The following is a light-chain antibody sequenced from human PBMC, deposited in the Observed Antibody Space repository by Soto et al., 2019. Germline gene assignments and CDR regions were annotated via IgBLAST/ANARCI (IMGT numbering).Light chain of an antibody. CDR2: SNN. Sequence: QSVLTQPPSASGTPGQRVTISCSGSSSNIGSNTVNWYQQFPGTAPRLLIYSNNQRPSGVPDRFSGSKSGTSASLAISGLQSEDEADYYCAAWDDSLNGVVFGGGTKSPS. V-gene: IGLV1-44*01. CDR1: SSNIGSNT. J-gene: IGLJ2*01. CDR3: AAWDDSLNGVV.